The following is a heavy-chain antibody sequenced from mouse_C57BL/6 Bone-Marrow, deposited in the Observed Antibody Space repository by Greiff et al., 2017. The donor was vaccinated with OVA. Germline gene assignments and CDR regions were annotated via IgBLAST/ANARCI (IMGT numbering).Heavy chain of an antibody. J-gene: IGHJ3*01. CDR1: GYTFTSYG. Sequence: VQGVESGAELARPGASVKLSCKASGYTFTSYGISWVKQRTGQGLEWIGEIYPRRGNTYYNEKFKGKATLTADKSSSTAYMELRSLTSEDSAVYFCARRRAWFAYWGQGTLVTVSA. CDR2: IYPRRGNT. CDR3: ARRRAWFAY. V-gene: IGHV1-81*01.